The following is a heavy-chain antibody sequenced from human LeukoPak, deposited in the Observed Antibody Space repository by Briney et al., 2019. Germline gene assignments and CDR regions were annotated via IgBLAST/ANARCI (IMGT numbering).Heavy chain of an antibody. CDR3: ARDLWGYCGGDCYGY. CDR1: GGTFSSYA. D-gene: IGHD2-21*01. V-gene: IGHV1-69*01. J-gene: IGHJ4*02. Sequence: GASVKVSCKASGGTFSSYAISWVRQAPGQGLEWMGGIIPIFGTANYAQKFQGRVTITADESTSTAYMELSSLRSEDTAVYYCARDLWGYCGGDCYGYWGQGTLVTVSS. CDR2: IIPIFGTA.